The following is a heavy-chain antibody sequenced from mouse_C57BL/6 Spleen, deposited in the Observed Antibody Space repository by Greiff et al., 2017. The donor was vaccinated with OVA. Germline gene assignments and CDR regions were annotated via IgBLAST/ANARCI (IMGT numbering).Heavy chain of an antibody. D-gene: IGHD3-2*02. J-gene: IGHJ3*01. CDR2: ISSGGSYT. CDR1: GFTFSSYG. V-gene: IGHV5-6*01. CDR3: AREGIQLRRSWFAY. Sequence: EVQLEESGGDLVKPGGSLKLSCAASGFTFSSYGMSWVRQTPDKRLEWVATISSGGSYTYYPESVKGRFTISRDNAKNTPYLQLSSLKSEDTAVYYCAREGIQLRRSWFAYWGQGTLVTVSA.